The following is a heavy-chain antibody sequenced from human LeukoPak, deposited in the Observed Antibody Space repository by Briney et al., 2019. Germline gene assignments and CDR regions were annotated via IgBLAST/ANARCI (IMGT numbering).Heavy chain of an antibody. CDR3: ARGAVYYDSSGAFDY. V-gene: IGHV1-18*01. J-gene: IGHJ4*02. CDR2: ISAYNGNT. Sequence: GASVKVSCKASGYTFTSYGISWVRQAPGQGLEWMGWISAYNGNTNYAQKFQGRVTITADKSTSTAYMELSSLRSEDTAVYYCARGAVYYDSSGAFDYWGQGTLVTVSS. D-gene: IGHD3-22*01. CDR1: GYTFTSYG.